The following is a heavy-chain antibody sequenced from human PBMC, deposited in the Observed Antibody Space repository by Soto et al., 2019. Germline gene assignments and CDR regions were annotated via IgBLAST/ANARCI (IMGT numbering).Heavy chain of an antibody. V-gene: IGHV3-23*01. CDR2: ISGSGGST. Sequence: GGSLRLSCAASGFTFSSYAMNWVRQAPGKGLEWVSAISGSGGSTYYADSVKGRFTISRDNSKNTLYLQMNSLRAEDTAVYLCAKGMSYYDSIAYRLLDYWGQGTHGTVSS. CDR3: AKGMSYYDSIAYRLLDY. CDR1: GFTFSSYA. D-gene: IGHD3-22*01. J-gene: IGHJ4*02.